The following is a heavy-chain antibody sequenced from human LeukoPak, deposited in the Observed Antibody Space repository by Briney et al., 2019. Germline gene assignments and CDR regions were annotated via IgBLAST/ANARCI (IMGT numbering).Heavy chain of an antibody. CDR1: GYTFTGYY. V-gene: IGHV1-2*02. J-gene: IGHJ4*02. CDR2: INPNSGGT. Sequence: ASVKVSCKASGYTFTGYYMHWVRQAPGQGLEWMGWINPNSGGTNYAQKFQGRVTMTRDTSISTAYMELSRLRSDDTAVYYCARALETGYSSGWYAFPFDYWGQGTLVTVSS. D-gene: IGHD6-19*01. CDR3: ARALETGYSSGWYAFPFDY.